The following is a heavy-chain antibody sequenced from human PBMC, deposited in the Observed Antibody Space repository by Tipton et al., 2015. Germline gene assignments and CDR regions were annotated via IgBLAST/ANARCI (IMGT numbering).Heavy chain of an antibody. CDR3: ARDRGVRGVITPYYYGMDV. D-gene: IGHD3-10*01. J-gene: IGHJ6*02. Sequence: TLSLTCTVSGGSFSSGGYYWSWIRQHPGKGLEWIGYIYYSGSTYYNPSLKSRVTISVDTSKNQFSLNLNSVTAADTAVYYCARDRGVRGVITPYYYGMDVWGQGTTVTVSS. CDR2: IYYSGST. CDR1: GGSFSSGGYY. V-gene: IGHV4-31*03.